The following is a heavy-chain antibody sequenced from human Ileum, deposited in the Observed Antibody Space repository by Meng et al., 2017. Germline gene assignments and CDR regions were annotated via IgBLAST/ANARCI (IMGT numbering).Heavy chain of an antibody. J-gene: IGHJ4*02. V-gene: IGHV4-61*08. Sequence: VHPQGSGPRPVRTSATLFLLCTVSGGSVSRAGYQWGWIRQPPGKGLEWIGYASTNYNPSLKSRVTISLDTSRNQFSLSLSSVTAADTAVYYCARDHMGSLDYWGQGILVTVSS. CDR2: AST. CDR3: ARDHMGSLDY. D-gene: IGHD1-26*01. CDR1: GGSVSRAGYQ.